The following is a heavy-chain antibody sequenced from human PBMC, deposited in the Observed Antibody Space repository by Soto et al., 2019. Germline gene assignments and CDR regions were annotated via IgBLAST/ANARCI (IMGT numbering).Heavy chain of an antibody. CDR2: IYHSGSN. Sequence: QVQLQESGPGVVKPSGTLSLTCAVSGDSISSGGWWSWVRQPPGKGLEWIGEIYHSGSNNYNPSLKSRVTILVDMSKNHFSLNLISENVADTAIYDCAKDGRNGYNLFYWGQGTRVTVSS. V-gene: IGHV4-4*02. D-gene: IGHD5-12*01. J-gene: IGHJ4*02. CDR3: AKDGRNGYNLFY. CDR1: GDSISSGGW.